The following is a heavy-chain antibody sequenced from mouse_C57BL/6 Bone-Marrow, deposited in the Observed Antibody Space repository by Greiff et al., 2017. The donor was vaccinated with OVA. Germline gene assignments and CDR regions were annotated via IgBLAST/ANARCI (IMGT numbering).Heavy chain of an antibody. CDR3: ARMYYGSSYWYFDV. J-gene: IGHJ1*03. CDR1: GYTFTSYW. Sequence: QVQLQQPGAELVKPGASVKMSCKASGYTFTSYWITWVKQRPGQGLEWIGDIYPGSGSTNYNEKFKSKATLTVDTSSSTAYMQLSSLTSEDSAVYYGARMYYGSSYWYFDVWGTGTPVTVSS. V-gene: IGHV1-55*01. CDR2: IYPGSGST. D-gene: IGHD1-1*01.